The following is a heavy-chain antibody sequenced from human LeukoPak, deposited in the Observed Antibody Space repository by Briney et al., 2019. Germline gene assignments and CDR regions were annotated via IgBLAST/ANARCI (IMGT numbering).Heavy chain of an antibody. J-gene: IGHJ6*03. V-gene: IGHV4-38-2*01. CDR2: IYHSGST. Sequence: KPSETLSLTCAVSGSSISSGYYWGWMRQRPGKGLKWNGYIYHSGSTYYNPSLKSRITISVDTTKNQFSLKRSSVTDAATVLYYCRVDDLCSGCYQCLIYYMDVWGKGTMVTVSS. CDR3: RVDDLCSGCYQCLIYYMDV. CDR1: GSSISSGYY. D-gene: IGHD3-3*01.